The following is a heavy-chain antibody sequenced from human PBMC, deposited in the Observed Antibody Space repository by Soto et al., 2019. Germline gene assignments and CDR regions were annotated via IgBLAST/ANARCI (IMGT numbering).Heavy chain of an antibody. V-gene: IGHV1-69*01. CDR3: ARVSPLTYIAVAGTTVDY. J-gene: IGHJ4*02. Sequence: QVQLVQSGAEVKKPGSSVKVSCKASGGTFSSYAISWVRQAPGQGLEWMGGIIPIFGTANYAQTFQGRVTITSDESTSTAYMELSSLRSEDTAVYYCARVSPLTYIAVAGTTVDYWGQGTLVTVSS. D-gene: IGHD6-19*01. CDR2: IIPIFGTA. CDR1: GGTFSSYA.